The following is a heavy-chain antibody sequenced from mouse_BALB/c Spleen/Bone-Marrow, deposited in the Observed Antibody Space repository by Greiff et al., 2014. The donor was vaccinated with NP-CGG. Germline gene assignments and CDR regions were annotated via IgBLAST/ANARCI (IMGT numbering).Heavy chain of an antibody. V-gene: IGHV1S56*01. CDR1: GYTFTSYY. CDR2: IYPGNVNT. J-gene: IGHJ4*01. CDR3: ARSFYGRSVDY. Sequence: QVQLQQSGPELVKPGASVRISCKASGYTFTSYYIHWLKQRPGQGLEWIGWIYPGNVNTKYNEKFKGKATLTADKSSGTAYMQLSSLTSEDSAVYFCARSFYGRSVDYWGQGTSVTVSS. D-gene: IGHD1-1*01.